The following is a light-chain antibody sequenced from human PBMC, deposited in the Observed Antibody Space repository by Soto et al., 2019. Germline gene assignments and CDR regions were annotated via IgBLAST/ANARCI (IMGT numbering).Light chain of an antibody. CDR1: QTISSW. V-gene: IGKV1-5*03. J-gene: IGKJ1*01. Sequence: DIQMTQAPSTLSGSVGDRVTITCRASQTISSWLAWYQQKPGKAPKLLIYKASTLKSGVPSRFSGSGSGTEFTLTISSLQPDDFATYYCQPYNSYSWTFGQGTTVDIK. CDR3: QPYNSYSWT. CDR2: KAS.